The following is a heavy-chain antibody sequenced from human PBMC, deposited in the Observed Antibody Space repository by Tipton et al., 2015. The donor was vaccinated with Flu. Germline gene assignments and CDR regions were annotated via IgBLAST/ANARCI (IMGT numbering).Heavy chain of an antibody. Sequence: TLSLTCAVYGGSFSGYYWSWIRQPPGKGLEWIGEINHSGSTNYNPSLKSRVTISVDTSKNQLSLKLSSVTAADTAVYYCARAPSGGSSIAARPNWFDPWGQGTLVTVSS. D-gene: IGHD6-6*01. CDR1: GGSFSGYY. J-gene: IGHJ5*02. CDR2: INHSGST. CDR3: ARAPSGGSSIAARPNWFDP. V-gene: IGHV4-34*01.